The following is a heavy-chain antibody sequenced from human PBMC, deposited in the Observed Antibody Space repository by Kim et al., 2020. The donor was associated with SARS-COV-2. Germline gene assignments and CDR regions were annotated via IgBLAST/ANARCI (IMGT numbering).Heavy chain of an antibody. D-gene: IGHD2-15*01. CDR1: GYSFTSYW. Sequence: GESLKISCKGSGYSFTSYWIGWVRQMPGKGLEWMGIIYPGDSDTRYSPSFQGQVTISADKSISTAYLQWSSLKASDTAMYYCARQDCSGGSCYHKYYYYGMDVWGQGTTVTVSS. CDR3: ARQDCSGGSCYHKYYYYGMDV. V-gene: IGHV5-51*01. J-gene: IGHJ6*02. CDR2: IYPGDSDT.